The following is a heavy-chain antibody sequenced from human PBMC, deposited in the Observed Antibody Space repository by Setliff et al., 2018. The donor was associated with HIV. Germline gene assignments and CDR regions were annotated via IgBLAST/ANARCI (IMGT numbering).Heavy chain of an antibody. CDR1: GDSISSSSYY. D-gene: IGHD1-26*01. J-gene: IGHJ4*02. Sequence: PSETLSLTCTVSGDSISSSSYYWGWIRQPPGKGLEWIGSIYYSGSTHYNPSLQSRVTVSVDTSKNQFSLNLSSVTAADTAVYYCAGGPGTTSIDYWAQGTLVTVSS. CDR3: AGGPGTTSIDY. CDR2: IYYSGST. V-gene: IGHV4-39*01.